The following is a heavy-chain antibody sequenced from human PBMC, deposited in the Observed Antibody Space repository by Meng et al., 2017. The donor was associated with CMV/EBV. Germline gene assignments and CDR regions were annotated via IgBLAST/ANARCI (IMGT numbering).Heavy chain of an antibody. J-gene: IGHJ5*02. CDR1: GGTFSSYA. D-gene: IGHD3-10*01. CDR2: IIPIFGTA. V-gene: IGHV1-69*12. CDR3: ARRGSYYGSGSYYNWFDP. Sequence: QVQLVQSGAEAKKAGSSVKVACKASGGTFSSYAISWVRQAPGQGLEWMGGIIPIFGTANYAQKFQGRVTITADESTSTAYMELSSLRSEDTAVYYCARRGSYYGSGSYYNWFDPWGQGTLVTVSS.